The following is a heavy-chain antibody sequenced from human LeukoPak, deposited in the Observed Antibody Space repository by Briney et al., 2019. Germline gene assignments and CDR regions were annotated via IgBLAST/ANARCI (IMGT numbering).Heavy chain of an antibody. J-gene: IGHJ3*02. Sequence: ASVKVSCKASGYSFTNYDINWVRQATGQGLEWMGWMNPKSGDTGYSQKFQGRVFITRDTSINTAYMELSSLGSDDTAVYYCARIRDGYNDAYDIWGQGTMVTVSS. CDR2: MNPKSGDT. D-gene: IGHD5-24*01. V-gene: IGHV1-8*03. CDR1: GYSFTNYD. CDR3: ARIRDGYNDAYDI.